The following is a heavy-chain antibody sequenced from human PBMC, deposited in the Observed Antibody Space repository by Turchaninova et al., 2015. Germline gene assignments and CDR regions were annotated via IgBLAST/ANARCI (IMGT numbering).Heavy chain of an antibody. J-gene: IGHJ5*02. CDR1: GFTFSGCT. V-gene: IGHV3-21*01. CDR3: ARIPNGATFPNWLDP. D-gene: IGHD3-10*01. Sequence: EVQLVESGGGLVKPGGSLRLSCAASGFTFSGCTVNWVRRAPGKGLGWVSSISGSSRDIYYADAWKGRVTVSRDNAKNSLYLQMNSRRADDTAVYYCARIPNGATFPNWLDPWGQGTLVTVSS. CDR2: ISGSSRDI.